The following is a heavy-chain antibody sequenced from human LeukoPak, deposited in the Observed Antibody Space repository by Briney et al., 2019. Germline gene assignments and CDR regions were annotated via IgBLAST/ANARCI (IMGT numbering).Heavy chain of an antibody. CDR3: AKDPRYSSSSLLDY. D-gene: IGHD6-6*01. J-gene: IGHJ4*02. Sequence: GGSLRLSCGASGFTFSSGAMRWWRQAPRGGGVWGSAISGSGGSTYYADSVKGRFTISRDNSKNTLYLQMNSLRAEDTAVYYCAKDPRYSSSSLLDYWGQGTLVTVSS. V-gene: IGHV3-23*01. CDR1: GFTFSSGA. CDR2: ISGSGGST.